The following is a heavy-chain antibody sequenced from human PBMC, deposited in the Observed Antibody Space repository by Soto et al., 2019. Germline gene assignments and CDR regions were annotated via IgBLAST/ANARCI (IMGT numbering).Heavy chain of an antibody. CDR2: IYYSGST. D-gene: IGHD6-13*01. CDR3: ARGLDSIAAAGTAGLNNYYYGMDV. V-gene: IGHV4-59*01. CDR1: GGSISSYY. J-gene: IGHJ6*02. Sequence: SETLSLTCTVSGGSISSYYWSWIRQPPGKGLEWIGYIYYSGSTNYNPSLKSRVTISVGTSKNQFSLKLSSVTAADTAVYYCARGLDSIAAAGTAGLNNYYYGMDVWGQGTTVTVSS.